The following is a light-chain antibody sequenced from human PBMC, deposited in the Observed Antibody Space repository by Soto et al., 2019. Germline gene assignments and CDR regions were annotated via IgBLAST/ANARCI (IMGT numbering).Light chain of an antibody. Sequence: QSALTQPRSVSGSPGQSVTISCTGTSSDVGGYDYVSWYQQHPGKAPKLIIYDVNKRPSGVPDRFSGSKSGSTASLTISGLQSEDEADYFCCSYAGTYPYVFATGTKVTVL. J-gene: IGLJ1*01. CDR1: SSDVGGYDY. V-gene: IGLV2-11*01. CDR3: CSYAGTYPYV. CDR2: DVN.